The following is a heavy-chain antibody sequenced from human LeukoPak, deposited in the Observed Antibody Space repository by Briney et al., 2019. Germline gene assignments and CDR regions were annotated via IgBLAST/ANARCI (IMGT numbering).Heavy chain of an antibody. CDR3: ARVRPWGEWLLDY. D-gene: IGHD5-12*01. Sequence: SETLSLTCTVAGGSISSHYWSWVRQPAGKGLECLGRIYGSGSTNYNSSLKSRVTMSVDASKNQFSLKLTSVTAADTAVYYCARVRPWGEWLLDYWGQGTLVTVSS. J-gene: IGHJ4*02. V-gene: IGHV4-4*07. CDR2: IYGSGST. CDR1: GGSISSHY.